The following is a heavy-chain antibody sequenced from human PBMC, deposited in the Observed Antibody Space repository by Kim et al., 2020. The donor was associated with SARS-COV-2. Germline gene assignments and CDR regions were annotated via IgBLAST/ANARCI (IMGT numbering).Heavy chain of an antibody. CDR3: ARPSSSHFDF. J-gene: IGHJ4*02. V-gene: IGHV3-33*05. D-gene: IGHD3-10*01. CDR1: GFIFRNFG. Sequence: GKSLRLSCAASGFIFRNFGLHWVRQAPGKGLEWVAFISNDGATAIYADSVRGRFTISRDYSENKVYLQMDSLSAGDTAVYYCARPSSSHFDFWGQGTLV. CDR2: ISNDGATA.